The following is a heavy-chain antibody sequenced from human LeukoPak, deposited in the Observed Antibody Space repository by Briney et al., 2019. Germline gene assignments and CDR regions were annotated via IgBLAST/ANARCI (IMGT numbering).Heavy chain of an antibody. V-gene: IGHV4-59*01. D-gene: IGHD6-13*01. CDR3: ATLAAGVAFDI. CDR1: GGSISSYY. J-gene: IGHJ3*02. CDR2: IYYSGST. Sequence: SETLSLTCTVSGGSISSYYWSWIRQPPGKGLEWIGYIYYSGSTNYNPSLKSRVTLSVDTSKNQFSLKLSSVTAADTAVYYCATLAAGVAFDIWGQGTMVTVSS.